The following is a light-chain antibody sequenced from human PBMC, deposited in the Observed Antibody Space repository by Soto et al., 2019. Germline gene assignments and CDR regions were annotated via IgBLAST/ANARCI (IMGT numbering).Light chain of an antibody. V-gene: IGKV3-20*01. CDR2: GAS. CDR3: QQYGGSPLT. J-gene: IGKJ4*01. CDR1: RSVSSSY. Sequence: EIVLTQSPGTLSLSPGERATLSCRASRSVSSSYLAWYQQKPGQAPRLLIYGASSRATGIPDRFSGSGSGTDFVLTISRLEPEDSAVYYCQQYGGSPLTFGGGTKVDIK.